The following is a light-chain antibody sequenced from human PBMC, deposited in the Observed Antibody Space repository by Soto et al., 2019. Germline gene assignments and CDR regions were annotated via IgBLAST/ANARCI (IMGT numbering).Light chain of an antibody. CDR1: SSNIGRNS. V-gene: IGLV1-51*01. CDR3: GTWDSSLNAYV. CDR2: DSN. J-gene: IGLJ1*01. Sequence: QSVLTQPPSVSAAPGQKVTISCSGSSSNIGRNSVSWYRQLPGTAPKLLIYDSNKRASGIPDRFSGSKSGTSATLAITGLQTGDEADYYCGTWDSSLNAYVFGTGTKLTVL.